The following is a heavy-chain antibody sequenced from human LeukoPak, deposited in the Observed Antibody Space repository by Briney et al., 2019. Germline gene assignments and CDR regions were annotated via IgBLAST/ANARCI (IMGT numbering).Heavy chain of an antibody. V-gene: IGHV3-53*01. CDR1: GFTVSSNY. CDR2: IYSGGSA. Sequence: GGSLRLSCAASGFTVSSNYMSWVRQAPGKGLEWVSVIYSGGSAYYADSVKGRFAVSRDHSTNTLYLQMNSLTAEDTAVYYCARVIVVVATMDYFDFWGQGTLVTVSS. D-gene: IGHD2-15*01. J-gene: IGHJ4*02. CDR3: ARVIVVVATMDYFDF.